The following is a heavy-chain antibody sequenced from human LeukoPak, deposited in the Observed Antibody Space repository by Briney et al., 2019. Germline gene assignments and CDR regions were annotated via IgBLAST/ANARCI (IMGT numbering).Heavy chain of an antibody. CDR1: GGSFSGYY. CDR3: ARDSPIRQKGFDY. CDR2: IYTSGST. J-gene: IGHJ4*02. Sequence: PSETLSLTCAVYGGSFSGYYWSWIRQPPGKGLEWIGRIYTSGSTNYNPSLKSRVTMSVDTSKNQFSLKLSSVTAADTAVYYCARDSPIRQKGFDYWGQGTLVTVSS. V-gene: IGHV4-59*10. D-gene: IGHD5-24*01.